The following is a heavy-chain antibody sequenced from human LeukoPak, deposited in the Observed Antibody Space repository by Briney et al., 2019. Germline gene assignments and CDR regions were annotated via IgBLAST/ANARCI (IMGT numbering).Heavy chain of an antibody. Sequence: PGGSLRLSCAASGFIFDNFGMHWVRQVPGKGLEWLALISHDGSNEYYGDFVKGRFTTSRDNSKNTVYLQMNALRPEDTAVYYCVRESALAPVLGTRYSYYGMDVWGQGTTVTVSS. D-gene: IGHD4-23*01. J-gene: IGHJ6*02. CDR1: GFIFDNFG. V-gene: IGHV3-30*03. CDR3: VRESALAPVLGTRYSYYGMDV. CDR2: ISHDGSNE.